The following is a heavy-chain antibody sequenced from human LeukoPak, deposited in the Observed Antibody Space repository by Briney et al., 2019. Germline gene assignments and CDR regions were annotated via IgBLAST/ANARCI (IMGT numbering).Heavy chain of an antibody. V-gene: IGHV1-69*05. CDR3: AMGETSGYDLYYYYGMDV. D-gene: IGHD5-12*01. J-gene: IGHJ6*02. CDR2: IIPIFGTA. Sequence: ASVKVSCKASGGTFSSYAISWVRQAPGQGLEWMGGIIPIFGTANYAQKFQGRVTITTDESTSTAYMELSSLRSEDTAVYYCAMGETSGYDLYYYYGMDVWGQGTTVTVSS. CDR1: GGTFSSYA.